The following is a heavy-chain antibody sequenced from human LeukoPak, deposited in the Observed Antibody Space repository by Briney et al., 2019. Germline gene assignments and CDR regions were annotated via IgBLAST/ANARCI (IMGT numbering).Heavy chain of an antibody. CDR3: AKDPQVMITFGGIIAEDY. CDR2: IQYDGGNK. D-gene: IGHD3-16*02. V-gene: IGHV3-30*02. Sequence: GGSLRLSCAAPGFTFSRNGMNWVRQAPGKGLEWVAFIQYDGGNKYYADSVKGRFTISRDNSKNTLYLQMNSLRADDTAVYYCAKDPQVMITFGGIIAEDYWGQGTLVTVSS. CDR1: GFTFSRNG. J-gene: IGHJ4*02.